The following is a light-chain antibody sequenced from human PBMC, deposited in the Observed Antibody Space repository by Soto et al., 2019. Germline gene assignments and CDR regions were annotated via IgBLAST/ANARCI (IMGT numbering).Light chain of an antibody. J-gene: IGKJ1*01. CDR3: QHYNSYSEA. CDR1: QTISSW. V-gene: IGKV1-5*03. CDR2: KAS. Sequence: DIPMTPSPATMSGSVGASVTITCRASQTISSWLAWYQQKPGKAPKLLIYKASTLKSGVPSRFSGSGSGTEFTLTISSLQPDDFAPYYCQHYNSYSEAFGQGSNLDVK.